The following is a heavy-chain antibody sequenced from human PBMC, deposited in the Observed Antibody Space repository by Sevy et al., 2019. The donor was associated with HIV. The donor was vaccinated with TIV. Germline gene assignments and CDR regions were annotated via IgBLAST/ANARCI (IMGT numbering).Heavy chain of an antibody. CDR3: ARGRQAYVVVVPSTVPFDY. Sequence: SETLSLTCAVYGGSFSGYYWNWIRQSPGKGLEWIGEINHTGDLKYNPSLKRRVTISVDASKNQVSLHLNSVTGADTAVYYCARGRQAYVVVVPSTVPFDYWDQGTLVTVSS. J-gene: IGHJ4*02. CDR1: GGSFSGYY. CDR2: INHTGDL. V-gene: IGHV4-34*01. D-gene: IGHD2-2*01.